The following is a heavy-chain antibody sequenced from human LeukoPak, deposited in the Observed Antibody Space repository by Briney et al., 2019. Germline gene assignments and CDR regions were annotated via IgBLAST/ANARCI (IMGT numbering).Heavy chain of an antibody. CDR3: ARPTAGYYDSSGFFDY. D-gene: IGHD3-22*01. J-gene: IGHJ4*02. V-gene: IGHV1-3*01. CDR1: GYTFTTYA. CDR2: INVGNGNT. Sequence: GASGKVSCKASGYTFTTYAMHWVRQAPGQRLEWMGWINVGNGNTKYSQKFQGRVTITRDTSASTAYMELSSLRSEDTAVYYCARPTAGYYDSSGFFDYWGQGTLVTVSS.